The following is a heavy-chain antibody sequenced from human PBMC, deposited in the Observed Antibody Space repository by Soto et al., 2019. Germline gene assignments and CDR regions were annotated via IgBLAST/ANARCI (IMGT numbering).Heavy chain of an antibody. V-gene: IGHV4-30-2*01. CDR3: ARVWFGESSWFDP. J-gene: IGHJ5*02. D-gene: IGHD3-10*01. Sequence: QLQLQESGSGLVKPSQTLSLTCTVSGGSITIGGYCWSWIRQPPGQGLEWNGYICHSGNTYYNPSLKSRVTTSLDRSKNQFSLNLSSVTAADTAVYYCARVWFGESSWFDPWGQGTLVTVSS. CDR2: ICHSGNT. CDR1: GGSITIGGYC.